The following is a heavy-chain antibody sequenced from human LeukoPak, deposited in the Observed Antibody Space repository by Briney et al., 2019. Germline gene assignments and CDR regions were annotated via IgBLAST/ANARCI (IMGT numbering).Heavy chain of an antibody. V-gene: IGHV4-34*01. D-gene: IGHD4-17*01. CDR3: ARGSTVFDY. J-gene: IGHJ4*02. CDR1: GGSFSGYY. CDR2: INHSGST. Sequence: SKTLSLTCAVYGGSFSGYYWSWIRQPPGKGLEWIGEINHSGSTNYNPSLKSRVTISVDTSKNQFSLKLSSVTAADTAVYYCARGSTVFDYWGQGTLVTVSS.